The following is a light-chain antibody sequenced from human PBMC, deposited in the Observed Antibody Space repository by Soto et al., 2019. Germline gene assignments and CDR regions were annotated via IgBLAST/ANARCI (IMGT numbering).Light chain of an antibody. V-gene: IGKV2-30*02. J-gene: IGKJ5*01. CDR1: QILVHSDGIAY. Sequence: DDVITQLPLTLPVTLGQPASISCRSNQILVHSDGIAYFSWFQQRPGRSPRRLIYKVSNRDSGVPARFSGSGSGTDFALKISRVEAEDVGVYYCMQGTHWPITFGQGTRLEIK. CDR3: MQGTHWPIT. CDR2: KVS.